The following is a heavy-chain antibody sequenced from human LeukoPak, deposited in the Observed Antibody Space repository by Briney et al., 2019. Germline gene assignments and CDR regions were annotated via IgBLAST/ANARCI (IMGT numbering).Heavy chain of an antibody. CDR2: ISYDGSNK. Sequence: GGSLRLSCAASAFTFSSYAMHWVRQAPGKGLEWVAVISYDGSNKYYADSLKGRFTISRDNAKNSLYLQMNSLRAEDTAVYYCARGRDGYNLVDAFDIWGQGRIVTVSS. D-gene: IGHD5-24*01. J-gene: IGHJ3*02. CDR3: ARGRDGYNLVDAFDI. V-gene: IGHV3-30*04. CDR1: AFTFSSYA.